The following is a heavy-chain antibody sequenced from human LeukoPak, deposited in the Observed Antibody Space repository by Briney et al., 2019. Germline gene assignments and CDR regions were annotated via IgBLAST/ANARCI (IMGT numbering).Heavy chain of an antibody. CDR2: ISGYNGNT. V-gene: IGHV1-18*01. J-gene: IGHJ4*02. Sequence: GASVKVSCKASGYAFSSYRISWVRQAPGQGLEWMGWISGYNGNTNYAQKLQGRVTMTTDTSTTTAYMELRSLRYDDTAVYYCARDWHSVSSKREIYFDYWGQGTLVTVSS. CDR3: ARDWHSVSSKREIYFDY. CDR1: GYAFSSYR. D-gene: IGHD5/OR15-5a*01.